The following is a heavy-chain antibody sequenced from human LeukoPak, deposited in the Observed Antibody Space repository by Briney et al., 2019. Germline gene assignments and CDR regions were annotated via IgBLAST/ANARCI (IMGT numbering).Heavy chain of an antibody. CDR1: GFTFNTYD. CDR2: ISGSGGST. D-gene: IGHD4-17*01. V-gene: IGHV3-23*01. CDR3: AREGTTTVTLGY. J-gene: IGHJ4*02. Sequence: GGSLRLSCAASGFTFNTYDMSWVRQAPGKGLEWVSAISGSGGSTYYADSVKGRFTISRDNSKNTLYLQMNSLRAEDTAVYYCAREGTTTVTLGYWGQGTLVTVSS.